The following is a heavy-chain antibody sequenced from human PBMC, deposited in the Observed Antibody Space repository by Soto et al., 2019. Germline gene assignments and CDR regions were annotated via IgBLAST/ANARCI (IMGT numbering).Heavy chain of an antibody. Sequence: GESLKISCKVSGYDFSTFWIGWVRQMPGKGLEWMGIIYPYDSDTRYSPSFRGQVTISADKSISTAYLQWSSLKASDTAMYYCGRQGDSSGLIDYWGQGMQVTVSS. CDR1: GYDFSTFW. CDR2: IYPYDSDT. J-gene: IGHJ4*02. V-gene: IGHV5-51*01. CDR3: GRQGDSSGLIDY. D-gene: IGHD6-19*01.